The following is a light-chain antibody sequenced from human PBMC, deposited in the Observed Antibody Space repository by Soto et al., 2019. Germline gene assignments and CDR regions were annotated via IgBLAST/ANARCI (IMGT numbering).Light chain of an antibody. CDR3: QQYYTTLCT. CDR2: WAS. J-gene: IGKJ2*02. Sequence: DIVMTQSPDSLAVSLGERATINCKSSQSVLYNSNNKNYLAWYQQKPGQPPKLLIYWASTRESGVPDRFSGSGSGTDFTHTISSLQAEDVAIYYCQQYYTTLCTFGQGTKLEIK. V-gene: IGKV4-1*01. CDR1: QSVLYNSNNKNY.